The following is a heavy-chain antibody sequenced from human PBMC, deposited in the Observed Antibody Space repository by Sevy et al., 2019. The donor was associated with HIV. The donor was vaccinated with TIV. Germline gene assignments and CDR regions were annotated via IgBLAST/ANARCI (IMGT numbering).Heavy chain of an antibody. CDR3: ARAPPHPKYNSFEP. J-gene: IGHJ5*02. Sequence: SETLSLTCAVYGGSFSGYYWSWIRQPPGKGLEWIGEINHSGSTNYNPSLKSRVTISVDTSKNQFSLKLSSVTAADTAVYYCARAPPHPKYNSFEPWGQGTLVTVSS. V-gene: IGHV4-34*01. CDR1: GGSFSGYY. CDR2: INHSGST.